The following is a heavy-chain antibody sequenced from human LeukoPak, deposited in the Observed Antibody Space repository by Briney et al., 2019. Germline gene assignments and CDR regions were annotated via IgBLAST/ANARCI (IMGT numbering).Heavy chain of an antibody. V-gene: IGHV4-39*07. Sequence: SETLSLTCTVSSGSISTSNYYWGWVRQPPGKALEWIGNIFYSGSTYYSPSLKSRVTISLDTSRNQFSLKLNSVTAADTAVYYCARDPGRAGLGYFQHWGQGTPVTISS. CDR2: IFYSGST. D-gene: IGHD2-8*02. CDR1: SGSISTSNYY. CDR3: ARDPGRAGLGYFQH. J-gene: IGHJ1*01.